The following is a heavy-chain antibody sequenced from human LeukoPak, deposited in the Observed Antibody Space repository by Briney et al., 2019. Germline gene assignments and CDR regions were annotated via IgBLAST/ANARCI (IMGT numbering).Heavy chain of an antibody. CDR1: GGSISSGSYY. J-gene: IGHJ5*02. CDR2: IYTSGST. CDR3: ARDLMITFGGVIVSDWFDP. Sequence: PSETLSLTCTVSGGSISSGSYYWSWIRQPAGKGLEWIGRIYTSGSTYYNPSLKSRVTISVDTSKNQFSLKLSSVTAADTAVYYCARDLMITFGGVIVSDWFDPWGQGTLVTVSS. D-gene: IGHD3-16*02. V-gene: IGHV4-61*02.